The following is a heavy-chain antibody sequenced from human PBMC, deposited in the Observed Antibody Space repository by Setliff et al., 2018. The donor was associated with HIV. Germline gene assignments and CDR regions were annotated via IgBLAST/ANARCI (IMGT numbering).Heavy chain of an antibody. CDR3: ATRAYDSSGYLRSRVSGAALDI. Sequence: ASVKVSCKASGYTFSDYYMHWVRQAPGKGLEWMGGFAPEYDKTFYAQKFQGRVTMSEDTSTDTAYMELSSLRSEDTAVYYCATRAYDSSGYLRSRVSGAALDIWGQGTMVTVS. J-gene: IGHJ3*02. CDR2: FAPEYDKT. V-gene: IGHV1-24*01. CDR1: GYTFSDYY. D-gene: IGHD3-22*01.